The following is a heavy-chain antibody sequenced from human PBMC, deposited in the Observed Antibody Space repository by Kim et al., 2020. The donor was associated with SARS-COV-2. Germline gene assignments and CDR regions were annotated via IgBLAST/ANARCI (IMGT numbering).Heavy chain of an antibody. V-gene: IGHV3-11*04. CDR3: ARRFGDLD. D-gene: IGHD3-10*01. CDR2: GSTI. Sequence: GSTIYYADSVKGRFTISRDNAKNSLYLQMNSLRAEDTAVYYCARRFGDLDGGKGTLVTVSS. J-gene: IGHJ4*02.